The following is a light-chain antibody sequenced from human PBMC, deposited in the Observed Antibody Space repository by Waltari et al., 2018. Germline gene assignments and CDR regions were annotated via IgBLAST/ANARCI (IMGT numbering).Light chain of an antibody. Sequence: QSALTQPASVSGSPGQSIAISCIGTSSDVGANNFLPWYQQPPGRATKLMIHEVTKRPSGVSTRFSGSKSGNTASLTISGLQAEDEADYYCCSYTSIGPVLIGGGTKVTVL. CDR3: CSYTSIGPVL. CDR1: SSDVGANNF. CDR2: EVT. J-gene: IGLJ2*01. V-gene: IGLV2-23*02.